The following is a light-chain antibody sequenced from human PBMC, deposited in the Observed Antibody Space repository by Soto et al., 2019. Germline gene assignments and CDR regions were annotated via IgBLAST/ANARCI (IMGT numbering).Light chain of an antibody. Sequence: DIQLTQSPSFLSASVGDRVTITCRASQGISSYLAWYQQKPGKAPKLLIYAASTLQSGVPSRFSGSGSGTEFTLTISSLQPEDFATYYCQQRNSYPRTFGQRTNVEIK. J-gene: IGKJ1*01. CDR1: QGISSY. CDR3: QQRNSYPRT. V-gene: IGKV1-9*01. CDR2: AAS.